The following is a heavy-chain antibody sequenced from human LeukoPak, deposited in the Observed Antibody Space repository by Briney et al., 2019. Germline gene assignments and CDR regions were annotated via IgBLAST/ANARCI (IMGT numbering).Heavy chain of an antibody. V-gene: IGHV1-69*05. D-gene: IGHD3-3*01. CDR2: IIPIFGTA. CDR1: GGTFSSYA. CDR3: ARYQNDFWSGEYYYMDV. Sequence: GSSVKVSCKAAGGTFSSYAISWVQQAPEQGLEWMGGIIPIFGTANYAQKFQGRVTITTDESTSTAYMELSSLRSEDTAVYYCARYQNDFWSGEYYYMDVWGKGTTVTVSS. J-gene: IGHJ6*03.